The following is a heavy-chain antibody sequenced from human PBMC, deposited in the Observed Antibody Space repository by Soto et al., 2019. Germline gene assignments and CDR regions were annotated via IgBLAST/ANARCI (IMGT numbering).Heavy chain of an antibody. CDR2: VSNSGST. V-gene: IGHV4-59*08. J-gene: IGHJ5*02. Sequence: SETLSLTCTVSGASISSYYWSWIRQPPGKGLEWIGYVSNSGSTNYNPSLKSRVTILVDTSKKQLSLKLSSVTAADTAVYYCARHLGYDSSGYYRNWFDPWGQGTLVTVSS. D-gene: IGHD3-22*01. CDR1: GASISSYY. CDR3: ARHLGYDSSGYYRNWFDP.